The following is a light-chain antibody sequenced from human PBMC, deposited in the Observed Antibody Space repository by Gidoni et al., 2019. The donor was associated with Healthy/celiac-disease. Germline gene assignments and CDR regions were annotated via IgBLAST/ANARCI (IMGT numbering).Light chain of an antibody. J-gene: IGLJ2*01. CDR1: SLRSYY. Sequence: SSELTQDPAVSVALGQTVRITCQGDSLRSYYASWYQQKPGQAPVLVIYGKNNQPSGNPGRFSGYSSGNTASLTITGAQAEDEADYYCNSRDSSGNHLGVFGGGTKLTVL. V-gene: IGLV3-19*01. CDR2: GKN. CDR3: NSRDSSGNHLGV.